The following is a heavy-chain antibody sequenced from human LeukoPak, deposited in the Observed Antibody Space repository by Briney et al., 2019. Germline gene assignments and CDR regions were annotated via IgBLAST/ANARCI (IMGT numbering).Heavy chain of an antibody. CDR3: VARAGGFRHFDY. CDR2: ISDSGGKT. Sequence: GGSLRLSCAASGFIFSSYAMSWVRQAPGKGLEWVSGISDSGGKTDSADSVKGWFTISRDNSKGKVYLQMNSLRAEDTAVYYCVARAGGFRHFDYWGQGTLVTVSS. J-gene: IGHJ4*02. D-gene: IGHD3-10*01. CDR1: GFIFSSYA. V-gene: IGHV3-23*01.